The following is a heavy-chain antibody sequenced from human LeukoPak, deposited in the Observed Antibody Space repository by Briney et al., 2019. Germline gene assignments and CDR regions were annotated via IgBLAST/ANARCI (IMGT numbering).Heavy chain of an antibody. CDR2: ISGSGGST. CDR1: GFTFSSYG. CDR3: AREGYCSSTSCARDCYYYYMDV. D-gene: IGHD2-2*01. V-gene: IGHV3-23*01. J-gene: IGHJ6*03. Sequence: GGSLRLSCAASGFTFSSYGMSWVRQAPGKGLEWVSAISGSGGSTYYADSVKGRFTISRDNAKNSLYLQMNSLRAEDTAVYYCAREGYCSSTSCARDCYYYYMDVWGKGTTVTISS.